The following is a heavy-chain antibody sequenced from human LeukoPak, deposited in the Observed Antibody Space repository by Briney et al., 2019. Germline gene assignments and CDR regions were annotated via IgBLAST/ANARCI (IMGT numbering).Heavy chain of an antibody. CDR3: ARERSSGYLDY. CDR2: IKQDGSEK. CDR1: GFTFSSYW. V-gene: IGHV3-7*01. J-gene: IGHJ4*02. D-gene: IGHD3-22*01. Sequence: PGGSLRLSCAASGFTFSSYWMSWVRQAPGKGLEWVANIKQDGSEKYYVDSVKGRFTISRDNAKNSLYLQMNSQRAEDTAVYYCARERSSGYLDYWGQGTLVTVSS.